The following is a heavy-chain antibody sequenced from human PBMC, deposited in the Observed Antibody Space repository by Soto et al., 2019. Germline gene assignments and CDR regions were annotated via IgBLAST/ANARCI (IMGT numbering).Heavy chain of an antibody. CDR1: GFTFSRYG. CDR2: TSYDGSNK. D-gene: IGHD1-26*01. J-gene: IGHJ4*02. Sequence: QVQLVESRGGVVQPGRSLRLSYAASGFTFSRYGMHWVRQAPGKGLEWVAVTSYDGSNKYYADSVKGRFTISRDNSKNTLYLQMNSLRPEDTAVYYCAGAEMGSRNPTADYWGQGTLVTVSS. CDR3: AGAEMGSRNPTADY. V-gene: IGHV3-30*03.